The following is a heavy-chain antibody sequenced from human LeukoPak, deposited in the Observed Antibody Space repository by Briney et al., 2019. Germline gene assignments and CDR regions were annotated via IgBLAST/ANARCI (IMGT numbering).Heavy chain of an antibody. V-gene: IGHV5-51*01. CDR2: IYPGDSDT. J-gene: IGHJ4*02. CDR1: GYSFISNW. Sequence: GESLKISCKGSGYSFISNWIGWVRQMPRKGLEWMGIIYPGDSDTRYSPSFQGQVTISADKSISTAYLQWSSLKTSDTAMYYCTRHDSSSWYNYWGQGTLVTVSS. D-gene: IGHD6-13*01. CDR3: TRHDSSSWYNY.